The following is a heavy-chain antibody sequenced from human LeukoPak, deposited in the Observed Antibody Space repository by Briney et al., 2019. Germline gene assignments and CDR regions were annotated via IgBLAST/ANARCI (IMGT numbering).Heavy chain of an antibody. V-gene: IGHV4-39*07. CDR2: IYYSGST. CDR1: GGSITSSNYF. CDR3: ARDSCSSTSCRRKFDN. Sequence: SETLSLTCTVSGGSITSSNYFWGWIRQSPGKGLEWIGSIYYSGSTYYNPSLKSRITISVETSKIQFSLKLSSVTAADSAVYYCARDSCSSTSCRRKFDNWGQGTLVTVSS. D-gene: IGHD2-2*01. J-gene: IGHJ4*02.